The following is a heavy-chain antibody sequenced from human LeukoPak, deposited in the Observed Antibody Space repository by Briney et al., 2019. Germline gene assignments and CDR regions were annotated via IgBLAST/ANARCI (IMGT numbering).Heavy chain of an antibody. CDR3: ARGVGTAAAADY. V-gene: IGHV3-21*01. CDR1: GFTFSSYW. Sequence: KSGGSLRLSCAASGFTFSSYWMHWVRQAPGKGLEWVSSISSSSSYIYYADSVKGRFTISRDNAKNSLYLQMNSLRAEDTAVYYCARGVGTAAAADYWGQGTLVTVSS. D-gene: IGHD2-2*01. CDR2: ISSSSSYI. J-gene: IGHJ4*02.